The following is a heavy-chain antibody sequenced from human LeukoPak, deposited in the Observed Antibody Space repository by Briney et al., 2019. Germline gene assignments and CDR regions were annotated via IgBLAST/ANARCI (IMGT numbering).Heavy chain of an antibody. CDR3: ARTDGVDY. CDR1: GYTFTGYY. CDR2: INPNSGGT. D-gene: IGHD4-17*01. V-gene: IGHV1-2*06. Sequence: GASVKVSCTASGYTFTGYYMHWVRQAPGQGLEWVGRINPNSGGTNYAQKFQGRVTMTRDTSISTAYMELSSLRSDDTAVYCCARTDGVDYWGQGTLVTVSS. J-gene: IGHJ4*02.